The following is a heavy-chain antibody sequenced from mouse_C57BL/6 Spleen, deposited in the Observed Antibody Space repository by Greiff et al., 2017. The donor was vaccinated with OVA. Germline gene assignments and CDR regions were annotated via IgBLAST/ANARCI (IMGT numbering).Heavy chain of an antibody. CDR2: IRLKSDNYAT. CDR1: GFTFSNYW. V-gene: IGHV6-3*01. CDR3: TGGTNYYFDY. J-gene: IGHJ2*01. D-gene: IGHD1-3*01. Sequence: EVKVEESGGGLVQPVGSMKLSCVASGFTFSNYWMNWVRQSPEKGLEWVAQIRLKSDNYATHYAESVKGRFTISRDDSKSSVYLQMNNLRAEDTGIYYCTGGTNYYFDYGGQGTTLTVSS.